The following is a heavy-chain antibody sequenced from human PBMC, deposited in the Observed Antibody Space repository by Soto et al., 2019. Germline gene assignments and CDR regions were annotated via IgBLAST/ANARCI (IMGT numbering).Heavy chain of an antibody. CDR2: INAYNGNT. V-gene: IGHV1-18*01. CDR3: ARDVGYGLIDY. D-gene: IGHD5-18*01. J-gene: IGHJ4*02. CDR1: GYTFTSYG. Sequence: QVQLVQSGAEVKKPGASVKVSCKASGYTFTSYGISWVRQAPGQGLEWMGWINAYNGNTNYAQKPQGRVTMTTDTYTRTAYMELRSLRFDDTAVYYCARDVGYGLIDYWGQGTLVIVSS.